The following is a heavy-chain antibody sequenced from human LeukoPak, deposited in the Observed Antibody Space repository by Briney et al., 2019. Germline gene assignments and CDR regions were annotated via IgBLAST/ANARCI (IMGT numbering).Heavy chain of an antibody. J-gene: IGHJ4*02. CDR2: IYYSGST. CDR1: GGSISSSSYY. D-gene: IGHD3-22*01. CDR3: ARTLYYYDSSGYYGY. V-gene: IGHV4-39*01. Sequence: SETLSLTCIVSGGSISSSSYYWGWIRQPPGKGLEWIGSIYYSGSTYYNPSLKSRVTISVDTSKNQFSLKLSSVTAADTAVYYCARTLYYYDSSGYYGYWGQGTLVTVSS.